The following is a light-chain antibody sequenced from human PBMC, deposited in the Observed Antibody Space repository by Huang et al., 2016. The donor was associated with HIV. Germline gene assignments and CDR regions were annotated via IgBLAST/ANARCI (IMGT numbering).Light chain of an antibody. CDR2: GAS. CDR1: QGVSSN. V-gene: IGKV3-15*01. Sequence: EIVMTQSPATLSVSPGERATLSCRASQGVSSNLAWYQQETGQAPRLLIYGASTRATGIPARFSGSGSGTEFTLTINSLQSEDFAVYYCQQYNKWPPTFGQGTKVEIK. CDR3: QQYNKWPPT. J-gene: IGKJ1*01.